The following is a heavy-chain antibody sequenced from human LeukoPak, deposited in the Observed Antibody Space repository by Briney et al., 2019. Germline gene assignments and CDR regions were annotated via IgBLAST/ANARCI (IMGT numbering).Heavy chain of an antibody. V-gene: IGHV4-59*08. CDR2: IYYSGST. CDR1: GGSISSCY. J-gene: IGHJ3*02. D-gene: IGHD3-9*01. CDR3: ARQGRDFDWFHAFDI. Sequence: SETLSLTCTVSGGSISSCYWSWIRQPPGKGLEWIGYIYYSGSTNYNPSLKSRVTISVDTSKNQFSLKLSSVTAADTAVYYCARQGRDFDWFHAFDIWGQGTLVTVSS.